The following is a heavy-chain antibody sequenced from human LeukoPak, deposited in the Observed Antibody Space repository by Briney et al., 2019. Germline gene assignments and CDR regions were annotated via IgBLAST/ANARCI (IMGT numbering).Heavy chain of an antibody. D-gene: IGHD6-13*01. CDR3: AKDSSIAAACRLGFDY. V-gene: IGHV3-30*02. Sequence: GWSLRLSCAASGFTFSSSGMYWVRQAPGKGLEWLAFIRYDGSDKYYADSVKGRFTISRDNSKNTLFLQMSSLRPEDTAVYYCAKDSSIAAACRLGFDYWGQGTLVTVSS. CDR2: IRYDGSDK. J-gene: IGHJ4*02. CDR1: GFTFSSSG.